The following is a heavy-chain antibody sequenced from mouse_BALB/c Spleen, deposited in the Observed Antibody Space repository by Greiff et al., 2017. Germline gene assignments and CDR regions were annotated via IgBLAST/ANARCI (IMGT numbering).Heavy chain of an antibody. CDR1: GYTFSSYW. V-gene: IGHV1-9*01. CDR3: ARRCLFYFDY. J-gene: IGHJ2*01. Sequence: QVQLQQSGAELMKPGASVKISCKATGYTFSSYWIEWVKQRPGHGLEWIGEILPGRGSTNYNEKFKGKATFTADTSSNTAYMQLSSLTSEDYAVYYCARRCLFYFDYWGQGTTLTVSS. CDR2: ILPGRGST.